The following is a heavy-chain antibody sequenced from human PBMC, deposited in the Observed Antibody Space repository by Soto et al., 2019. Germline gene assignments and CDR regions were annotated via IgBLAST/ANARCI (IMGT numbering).Heavy chain of an antibody. CDR3: AILPRGYSYVQEDY. Sequence: QVQLVQSGAEVRKPGSSVKVSCKASGGTFSSYAISWVRQAPGQGLEWMGGIIPIFGTANYAQKFQGRVTITADDSTSTAYMELSSLRSEDTAVYYCAILPRGYSYVQEDYWGQGTLVTVSS. D-gene: IGHD5-18*01. V-gene: IGHV1-69*12. CDR2: IIPIFGTA. CDR1: GGTFSSYA. J-gene: IGHJ4*02.